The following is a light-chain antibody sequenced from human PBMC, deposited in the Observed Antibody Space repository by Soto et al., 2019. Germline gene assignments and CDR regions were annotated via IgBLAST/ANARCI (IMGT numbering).Light chain of an antibody. CDR2: DAS. Sequence: DIQMTQSPSTLSASVGKRVTITCRASQSISSWLAWYQQKPGKAPNLLIYDASSLESGVPSRFSGSGSGTEFTLTICSLQPDDFATYYCQQYNSYVTFGGGTKV. CDR1: QSISSW. CDR3: QQYNSYVT. V-gene: IGKV1-5*01. J-gene: IGKJ4*01.